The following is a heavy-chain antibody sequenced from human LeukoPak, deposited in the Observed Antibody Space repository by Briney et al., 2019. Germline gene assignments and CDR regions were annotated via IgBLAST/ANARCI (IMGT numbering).Heavy chain of an antibody. V-gene: IGHV3-21*01. CDR1: GFTFSIYS. Sequence: GGSLRLSCAASGFTFSIYSMNWVRQAPGKGLEWVSSISSSSSYIYYADAVKGRFTISRDNAKKSLYLQMNSLRDEDTAVYYCARGGTSLSLNWFDPWGQGTLVTVSS. D-gene: IGHD4-17*01. J-gene: IGHJ5*02. CDR2: ISSSSSYI. CDR3: ARGGTSLSLNWFDP.